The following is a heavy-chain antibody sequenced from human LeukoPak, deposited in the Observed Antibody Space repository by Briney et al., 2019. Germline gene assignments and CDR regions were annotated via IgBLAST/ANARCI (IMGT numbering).Heavy chain of an antibody. D-gene: IGHD3-10*01. J-gene: IGHJ4*02. CDR3: AKEQTSSGYFDY. CDR1: VFPFSRYW. CDR2: ISGNGGRT. Sequence: GGSLRLSCAASVFPFSRYWMHWVPQAPGKGLERDAAISGNGGRTYYRDSVKGRFTISRDNPKNTLYLLMNSLSAEDTALYYCAKEQTSSGYFDYWGQGTLVTVSS. V-gene: IGHV3-23*01.